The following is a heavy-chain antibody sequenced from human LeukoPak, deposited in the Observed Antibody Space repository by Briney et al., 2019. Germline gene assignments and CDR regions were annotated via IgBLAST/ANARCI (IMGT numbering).Heavy chain of an antibody. J-gene: IGHJ6*02. CDR1: GGSISSYY. Sequence: SETLSLTCTVSGGSISSYYWSWIRQPAGKGLEWIGRIYTSGSTNYNPPLKSRVTISVDTSKNQFPLKLSSVTAADTAVYYCARGPKTYYYDSSGYFRGPDYYYGMDVWGQGTTVTVSS. V-gene: IGHV4-4*07. CDR2: IYTSGST. D-gene: IGHD3-22*01. CDR3: ARGPKTYYYDSSGYFRGPDYYYGMDV.